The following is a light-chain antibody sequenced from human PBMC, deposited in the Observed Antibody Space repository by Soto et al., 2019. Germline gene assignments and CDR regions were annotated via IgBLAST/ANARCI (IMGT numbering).Light chain of an antibody. CDR1: QSISFY. CDR2: TAS. V-gene: IGKV1-39*01. CDR3: KQSYNMPRT. J-gene: IGKJ1*01. Sequence: DIQMTQSPSSLSASVGDRVTITCRASQSISFYLNWYRQKPGKAPKLLIYTASNVQSGVQSRISGSGSGTDFTLTIRSLQPEDFATYYCKQSYNMPRTFGQGTKVDIK.